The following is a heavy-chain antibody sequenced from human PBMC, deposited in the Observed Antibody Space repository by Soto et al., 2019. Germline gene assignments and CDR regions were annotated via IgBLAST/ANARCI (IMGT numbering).Heavy chain of an antibody. CDR1: GYSFSTHW. V-gene: IGHV5-51*01. D-gene: IGHD3-16*01. CDR2: IYPGDSDA. CDR3: ARSQFDYVWGTSGYFDS. Sequence: PXASLKISGKGCGYSFSTHWVGWVRQMPGKGLEWMGIIYPGDSDARYSPSFKGQVTISVDESTTTAFLQWSSLKASDTAMYFCARSQFDYVWGTSGYFDSWGQGTLVTVSS. J-gene: IGHJ4*02.